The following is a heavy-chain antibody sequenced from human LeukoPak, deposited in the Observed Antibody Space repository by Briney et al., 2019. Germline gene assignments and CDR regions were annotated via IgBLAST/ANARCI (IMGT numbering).Heavy chain of an antibody. D-gene: IGHD5-12*01. Sequence: PGGSLRLSCAASGFTFSSYAMHWVRQAPGKGLEWVAVISYDGSNKYYADSVKGRFTISRDNSKNTLYLQMNSLRAEDTAVYYCARVDIVATMEGAFDVWGQGTMVTVSS. CDR2: ISYDGSNK. J-gene: IGHJ3*01. CDR3: ARVDIVATMEGAFDV. V-gene: IGHV3-30-3*01. CDR1: GFTFSSYA.